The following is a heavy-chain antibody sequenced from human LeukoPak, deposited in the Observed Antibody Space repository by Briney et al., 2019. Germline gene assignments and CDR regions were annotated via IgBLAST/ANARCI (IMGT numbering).Heavy chain of an antibody. D-gene: IGHD3-10*01. V-gene: IGHV1-2*02. CDR1: GYTFTGYY. Sequence: ASVKVSCKASGYTFTGYYMHWVRQAPGQGPEWMGWINPNSGGTNYAQKFQGRVTMTRGTSISTAYMELSRLRSDDTAVYYCARVDSGDYFDYWGQGTLVTVSS. CDR3: ARVDSGDYFDY. J-gene: IGHJ4*02. CDR2: INPNSGGT.